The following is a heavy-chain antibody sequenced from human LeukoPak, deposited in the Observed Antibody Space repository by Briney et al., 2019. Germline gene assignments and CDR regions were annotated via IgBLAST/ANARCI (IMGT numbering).Heavy chain of an antibody. CDR3: AMALDY. CDR1: GFTFSNYL. V-gene: IGHV3-23*01. J-gene: IGHJ4*02. Sequence: GGSLRLSCVASGFTFSNYLMNWVRQAPGKGGEGVSGISHRGSSILYGDSVKGRFNISRENSKNTLYLQMDRLRVEDTAVYYCAMALDYWGQGTLVTVSS. CDR2: ISHRGSSI.